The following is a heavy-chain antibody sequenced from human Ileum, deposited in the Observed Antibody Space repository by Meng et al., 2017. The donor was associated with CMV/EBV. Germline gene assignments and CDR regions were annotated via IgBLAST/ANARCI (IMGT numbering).Heavy chain of an antibody. Sequence: GRLGRAGTERKKPGASVKVSCKAPGYTLTDYYMHWVRQAPGQGLEWMGWIKPHSGDTKYEKKFQGRVTMTSDTSISTVYMELTRLTPDDTAIYYCAREIIMAARAFGYWGQGTLVTVSS. J-gene: IGHJ4*02. CDR2: IKPHSGDT. CDR3: AREIIMAARAFGY. CDR1: GYTLTDYY. D-gene: IGHD5-12*01. V-gene: IGHV1-2*02.